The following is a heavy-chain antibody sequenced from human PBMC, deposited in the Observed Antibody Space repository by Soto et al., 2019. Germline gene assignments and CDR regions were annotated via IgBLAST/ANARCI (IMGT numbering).Heavy chain of an antibody. J-gene: IGHJ1*01. CDR3: AREKNTGDSYTYYEPGGFFQH. CDR2: INPGAGYT. Sequence: QVLLVQSGAEVKKPGASVKLSCQASGYVFTAYSIHWVRLAPRQGPEWMGLINPGAGYTKYAQKFQDRLTVTRDTSTNTVYMSLNSLRDDDSAVYYCAREKNTGDSYTYYEPGGFFQHWGQGSLVTVSS. CDR1: GYVFTAYS. D-gene: IGHD3-16*02. V-gene: IGHV1-46*01.